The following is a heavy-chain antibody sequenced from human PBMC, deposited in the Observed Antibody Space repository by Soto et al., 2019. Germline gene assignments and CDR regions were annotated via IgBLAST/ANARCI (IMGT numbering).Heavy chain of an antibody. Sequence: QVQLVQSGAEVKKPGASVKVSCKASGYTFTSYGSSWVRQAPGHGLEWMGWISAYNGNTNYAQKLQGRVTMTTDTSTSTADMELRSLRSDDTAVYYCARESSSSCHDYWGQGTLVTVSS. D-gene: IGHD6-13*01. CDR3: ARESSSSCHDY. CDR1: GYTFTSYG. V-gene: IGHV1-18*01. CDR2: ISAYNGNT. J-gene: IGHJ4*02.